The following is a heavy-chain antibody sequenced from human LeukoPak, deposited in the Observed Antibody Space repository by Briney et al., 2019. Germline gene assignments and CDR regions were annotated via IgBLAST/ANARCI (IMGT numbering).Heavy chain of an antibody. CDR2: MNPNSGNT. J-gene: IGHJ3*02. CDR1: GYTFTSYD. D-gene: IGHD1-26*01. CDR3: ARDSGGSSNAFVI. Sequence: VASVKVSCKASGYTFTSYDINWVRQAPGQGLEWMGWMNPNSGNTGYAQKFQGRVTITRNTSISTPYMELSRLRSDDTAMYYCARDSGGSSNAFVIWGQGTMVTVSS. V-gene: IGHV1-8*03.